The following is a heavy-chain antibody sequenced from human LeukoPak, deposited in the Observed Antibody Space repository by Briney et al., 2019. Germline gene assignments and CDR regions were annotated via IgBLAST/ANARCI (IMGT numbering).Heavy chain of an antibody. D-gene: IGHD4-17*01. CDR1: GGSFSGYY. CDR2: INHSGST. J-gene: IGHJ4*02. Sequence: SETLSLTCAVYGGSFSGYYWSWIRQPPGKGLEWIGEINHSGSTNYNPSLKSRVTISVDTSKNQFSLKLSSVTAAETAVYYCARSATVTTGYFDYWGQGALVTVSS. V-gene: IGHV4-34*01. CDR3: ARSATVTTGYFDY.